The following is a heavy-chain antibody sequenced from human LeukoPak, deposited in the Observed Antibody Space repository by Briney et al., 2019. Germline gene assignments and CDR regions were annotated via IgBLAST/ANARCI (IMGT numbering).Heavy chain of an antibody. Sequence: SETLSLTCTVSGGSISSGGYYWSWIRQHPGKGLEWIGYIYYSGSTYYNPSLKSRVTISVDTSKNQFSLKLSSVTAADTAVYYCARVKSQVVVAATNSYYFDYWGQGTLVTVSS. V-gene: IGHV4-31*03. CDR2: IYYSGST. J-gene: IGHJ4*02. D-gene: IGHD2-15*01. CDR1: GGSISSGGYY. CDR3: ARVKSQVVVAATNSYYFDY.